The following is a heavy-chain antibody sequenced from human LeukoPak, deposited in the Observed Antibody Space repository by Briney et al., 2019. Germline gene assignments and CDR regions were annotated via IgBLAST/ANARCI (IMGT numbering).Heavy chain of an antibody. D-gene: IGHD6-13*01. V-gene: IGHV3-15*01. Sequence: GGSLRLSCAASGFTFSDAWMGWVRQAPGKGLEWVGLIKSRTSGGTTDYAAPVKGRFTISRDDLKNTLYLQMNSLITEDTAVFHCTADLIGNSRGIDYWGQGTLVTVSS. CDR1: GFTFSDAW. CDR3: TADLIGNSRGIDY. J-gene: IGHJ4*02. CDR2: IKSRTSGGTT.